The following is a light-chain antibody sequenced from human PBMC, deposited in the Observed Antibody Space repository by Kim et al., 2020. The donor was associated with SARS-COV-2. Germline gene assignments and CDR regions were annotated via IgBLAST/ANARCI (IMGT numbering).Light chain of an antibody. CDR2: WAS. CDR1: QSVLYSSKNKNF. CDR3: QQYYNTPRT. J-gene: IGKJ1*01. Sequence: DIVMTQSPDSLALSLGERATINCNSSQSVLYSSKNKNFLAWYQQKSGQPPKMLIHWASTRDSGVPDRFSGGGSGTDFTLTISSLQAEDVAVYYCQQYYNTPRTFGQGTKVDI. V-gene: IGKV4-1*01.